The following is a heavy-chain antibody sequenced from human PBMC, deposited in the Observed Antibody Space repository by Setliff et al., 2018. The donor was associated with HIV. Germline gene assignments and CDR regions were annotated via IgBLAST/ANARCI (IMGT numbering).Heavy chain of an antibody. V-gene: IGHV3-30*04. CDR2: ISYDGNNK. Sequence: GGSLRLSCAASGFTFNSYAMHWVRQAPGKGLQWVSVISYDGNNKKYADSVKGRFTTSRDNSKNTLYLQMNSLRAEDTAVYYCARGGFGVVIIERLGVDYWGQGTKVTVSS. J-gene: IGHJ4*02. D-gene: IGHD3-3*01. CDR3: ARGGFGVVIIERLGVDY. CDR1: GFTFNSYA.